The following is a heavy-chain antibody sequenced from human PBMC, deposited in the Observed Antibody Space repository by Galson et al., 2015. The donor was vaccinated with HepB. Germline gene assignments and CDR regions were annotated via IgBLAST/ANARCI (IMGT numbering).Heavy chain of an antibody. V-gene: IGHV1-69*05. CDR1: GGTFSSYA. Sequence: SVKVSCKASGGTFSSYAISWVRQAPGQGLEWMGGIIPIFGTANYAQKFQGRVTITRDTSASTAYMELSSLRSEDTAVYYCARGYCSSTSCYGRGIWFDPWGQGTLVTVSS. CDR2: IIPIFGTA. J-gene: IGHJ5*02. D-gene: IGHD2-2*01. CDR3: ARGYCSSTSCYGRGIWFDP.